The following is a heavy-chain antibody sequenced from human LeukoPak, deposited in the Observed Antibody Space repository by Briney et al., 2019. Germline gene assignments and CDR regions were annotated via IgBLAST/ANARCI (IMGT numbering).Heavy chain of an antibody. CDR2: ISYDGSNK. V-gene: IGHV3-30-3*01. D-gene: IGHD2-2*01. CDR3: ARARYCSSTRCRDAFDI. J-gene: IGHJ3*02. Sequence: GGSLRLSCTASGFPFSSYAMHWVRQAPGKGLEWEALISYDGSNKYYADSVKGRFTVSRDNSKSTLYLQMNSLRAEDTAVYYCARARYCSSTRCRDAFDIWGQGTMVTVSS. CDR1: GFPFSSYA.